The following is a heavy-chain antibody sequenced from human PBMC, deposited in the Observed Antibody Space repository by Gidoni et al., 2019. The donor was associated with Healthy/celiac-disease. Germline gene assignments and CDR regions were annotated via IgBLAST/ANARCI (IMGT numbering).Heavy chain of an antibody. J-gene: IGHJ4*02. Sequence: TISRDNSKNTLYLQMNSLRAEDTAVYYCAKGGTIITMVRGSDYWGQGTLVTVSS. CDR3: AKGGTIITMVRGSDY. V-gene: IGHV3-23*01. D-gene: IGHD3-10*01.